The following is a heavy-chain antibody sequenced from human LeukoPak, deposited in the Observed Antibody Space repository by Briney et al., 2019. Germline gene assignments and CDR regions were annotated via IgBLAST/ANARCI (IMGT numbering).Heavy chain of an antibody. CDR1: GGSFSGYY. D-gene: IGHD2-2*01. CDR3: ARVLSIVVVPGATFWFDP. Sequence: PSETLSLTCAVYGGSFSGYYWSWIRQPPEKGLEWIGDVNHSGSTNYNPSLKSRVTISVDTSKNQLSLKLSSVTAADTAVYHCARVLSIVVVPGATFWFDPWGQGTLVTVSS. J-gene: IGHJ5*02. V-gene: IGHV4-34*01. CDR2: VNHSGST.